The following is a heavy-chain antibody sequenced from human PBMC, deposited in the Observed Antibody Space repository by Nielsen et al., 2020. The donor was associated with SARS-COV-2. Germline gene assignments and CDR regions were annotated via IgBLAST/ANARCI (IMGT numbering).Heavy chain of an antibody. CDR3: AREPYDSSGYYYFDY. J-gene: IGHJ4*02. V-gene: IGHV3-33*08. Sequence: GGSLRLSCAASGFTFSSYAMHWVRQAPGKGLEWVAVIWYDGSNKYYADSVKGRFTISRDNSKNMLYLQMNSLRAEDTAVYYCAREPYDSSGYYYFDYWGQGTLVTVSS. CDR2: IWYDGSNK. CDR1: GFTFSSYA. D-gene: IGHD3-22*01.